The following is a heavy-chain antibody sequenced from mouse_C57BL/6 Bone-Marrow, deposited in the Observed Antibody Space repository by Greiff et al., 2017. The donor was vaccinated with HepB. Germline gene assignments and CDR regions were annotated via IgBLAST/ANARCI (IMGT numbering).Heavy chain of an antibody. D-gene: IGHD2-1*01. Sequence: EVKLQESGAELVKPGASVKLSCTASGFNIKDYYMHWVKQRTEQGLEWIGRIDPEDGETKYAPKFQGKATKTADTSSNTAYLQLSSLTSEDTAVYYCARGGNYWFAYWGQGTLVTVSA. V-gene: IGHV14-2*01. J-gene: IGHJ3*01. CDR3: ARGGNYWFAY. CDR2: IDPEDGET. CDR1: GFNIKDYY.